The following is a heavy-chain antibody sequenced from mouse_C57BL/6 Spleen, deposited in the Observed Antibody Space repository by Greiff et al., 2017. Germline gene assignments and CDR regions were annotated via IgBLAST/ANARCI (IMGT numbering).Heavy chain of an antibody. CDR2: IYPGDGDT. Sequence: QVQLQQSGPELVKPGASVKISCKASGYAFSSSWMNWVKQRPGKGLEWIGRIYPGDGDTNYNGKVNGKATLTADKSSSTAYMQLSSLTSEDSAVSFCAGYYGSSSYYYAMDYWCQGTSVTVSS. V-gene: IGHV1-82*01. D-gene: IGHD1-1*01. CDR1: GYAFSSSW. J-gene: IGHJ4*01. CDR3: AGYYGSSSYYYAMDY.